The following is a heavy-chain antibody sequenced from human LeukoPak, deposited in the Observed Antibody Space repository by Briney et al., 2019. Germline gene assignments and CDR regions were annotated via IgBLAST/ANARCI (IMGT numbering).Heavy chain of an antibody. V-gene: IGHV3-23*01. D-gene: IGHD3-10*01. CDR2: ISGSGGST. Sequence: GGSLRLSCAASGFTFSSYAMSWVRQAPGKGLEWVSAISGSGGSTYYADSVKGRFTISRDNSKNTLYLQMNSLRAKDTAVYYCARGTDGSGSSPLMDVWGQGTTVTVSS. J-gene: IGHJ6*02. CDR1: GFTFSSYA. CDR3: ARGTDGSGSSPLMDV.